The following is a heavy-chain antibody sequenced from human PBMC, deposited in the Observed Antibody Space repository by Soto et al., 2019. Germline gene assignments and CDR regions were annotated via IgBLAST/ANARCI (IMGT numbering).Heavy chain of an antibody. CDR2: ISYDGSNK. Sequence: QVQLVESGGGVVQPGRSLRLSCAASGFTFSSYGMHWVRQAPGKGLEWVAVISYDGSNKYYADSVKGRFTISRDNSKNSLHLQMNSRRAEDTAVYYCAKAGNRYSSSWYVNWGQGTLVTVSS. D-gene: IGHD6-13*01. CDR3: AKAGNRYSSSWYVN. CDR1: GFTFSSYG. J-gene: IGHJ4*02. V-gene: IGHV3-30*18.